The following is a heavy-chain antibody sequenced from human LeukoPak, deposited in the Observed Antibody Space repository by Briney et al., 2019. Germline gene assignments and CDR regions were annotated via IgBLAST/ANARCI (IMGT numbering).Heavy chain of an antibody. CDR3: ARTYYDFWSGYFPKFFDY. Sequence: PSETLSLTCTVSGYSISSGYYWGWIRQPPGKGLEWIGSIYHSGSTYYNPSLKSRVTISVDTSRNQFSLKLSSVTAADTAVYYCARTYYDFWSGYFPKFFDYWGQGTLVTVSS. CDR1: GYSISSGYY. V-gene: IGHV4-38-2*02. J-gene: IGHJ4*02. CDR2: IYHSGST. D-gene: IGHD3-3*01.